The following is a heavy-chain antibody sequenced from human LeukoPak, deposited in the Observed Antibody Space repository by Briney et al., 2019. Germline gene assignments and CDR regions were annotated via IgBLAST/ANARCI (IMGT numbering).Heavy chain of an antibody. CDR3: AKALYTGYDSSGYYYDY. D-gene: IGHD3-22*01. V-gene: IGHV3-9*01. CDR2: ISWNSGSI. Sequence: GGSLRLSCAASGFTFDDYAMHWVRQAPGKGLEWVSGISWNSGSIGYADSVKGRFTISRDNAKNSLYLQMNSLRAEDTALYYCAKALYTGYDSSGYYYDYWGQGTLVTVSS. CDR1: GFTFDDYA. J-gene: IGHJ4*02.